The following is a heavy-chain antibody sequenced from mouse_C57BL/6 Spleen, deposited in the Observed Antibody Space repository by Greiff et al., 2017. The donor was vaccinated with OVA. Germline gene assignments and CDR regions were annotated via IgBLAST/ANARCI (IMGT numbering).Heavy chain of an antibody. V-gene: IGHV1-20*01. Sequence: EVKLVESGPELVKPGDSVKISCKASGYSFTGYFMNWVMQSHGKSLEWIGRINPYNGDTFYNQKFKGKATLTVDKSSSTAHMELRSLTSEDSAVYYCAREGRADDYYAMDYWGQGTSVTVSS. CDR3: AREGRADDYYAMDY. CDR2: INPYNGDT. D-gene: IGHD3-1*01. CDR1: GYSFTGYF. J-gene: IGHJ4*01.